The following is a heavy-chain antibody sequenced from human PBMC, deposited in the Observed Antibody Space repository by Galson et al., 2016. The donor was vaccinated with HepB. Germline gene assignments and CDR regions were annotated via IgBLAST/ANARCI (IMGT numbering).Heavy chain of an antibody. CDR2: ISRSGDST. Sequence: SLRLSCAASGFTFNNYGMTWVRQAPGKGLEVVSSISRSGDSTDYADSVKGWFTISRDNSKNTLSLQMNSLTADDTAIYYCVQGSTAPAVWGKGTTVTVSS. CDR1: GFTFNNYG. V-gene: IGHV3-23*01. D-gene: IGHD2-2*01. CDR3: VQGSTAPAV. J-gene: IGHJ6*04.